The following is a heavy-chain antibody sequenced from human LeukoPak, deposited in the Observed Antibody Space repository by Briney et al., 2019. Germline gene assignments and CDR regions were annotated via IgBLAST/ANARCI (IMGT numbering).Heavy chain of an antibody. Sequence: GASVKVSCKASGNMFISHYIHWVRQAPGQGLEWMGITNPSGGSTNYAQKFQGRVTMTRDTSTSTVYMELSSLRSEDTAVYYCARDLRDSSGYSLDYWGQGTLVTVSS. D-gene: IGHD3-22*01. CDR2: TNPSGGST. CDR1: GNMFISHY. J-gene: IGHJ4*02. CDR3: ARDLRDSSGYSLDY. V-gene: IGHV1-46*01.